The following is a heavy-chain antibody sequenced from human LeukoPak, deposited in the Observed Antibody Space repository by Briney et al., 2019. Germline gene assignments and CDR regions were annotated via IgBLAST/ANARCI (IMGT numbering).Heavy chain of an antibody. CDR2: IYSGGST. CDR3: AKEMATMNAFDI. Sequence: GGSLRLSCAASGFTVSSNYMSWVRQAPGKGLEWVSVIYSGGSTDYKDSVKDRFIISRDNSKNTLYLQMNSLRAEDTAVYYCAKEMATMNAFDIWGQGTMVTVSS. J-gene: IGHJ3*02. CDR1: GFTVSSNY. V-gene: IGHV3-66*01. D-gene: IGHD5-24*01.